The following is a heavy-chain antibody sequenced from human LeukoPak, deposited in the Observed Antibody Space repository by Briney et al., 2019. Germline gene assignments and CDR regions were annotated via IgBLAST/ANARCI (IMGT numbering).Heavy chain of an antibody. CDR1: GFTFSSYA. V-gene: IGHV3-23*01. CDR3: AKDVIVVVPAATFDY. CDR2: ISGSGGST. J-gene: IGHJ4*02. Sequence: PGGSLRLSCAASGFTFSSYAMSWVRQAPGKGLEWVSAISGSGGSTYYADSVKGRFTISRDNSKNTLYLQMNSLRAEDTAVYYCAKDVIVVVPAATFDYWGQGTLVTVPS. D-gene: IGHD2-2*01.